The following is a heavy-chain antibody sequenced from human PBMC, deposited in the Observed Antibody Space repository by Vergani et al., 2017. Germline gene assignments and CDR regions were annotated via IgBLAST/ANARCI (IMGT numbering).Heavy chain of an antibody. Sequence: QVQLRQWGAGLVKPSETLSLTCGIYGDSLRGHYWSWIRQSPGKGLEWIGYTHYSGKSYYNLSLKNRVIISVDTSKNQLSLRLSSVTAADTAVYYCARDSRYCSSTSCYDTFDIWGQGTMVTVSS. J-gene: IGHJ3*02. V-gene: IGHV4-34*01. CDR1: GDSLRGHY. CDR3: ARDSRYCSSTSCYDTFDI. CDR2: THYSGKS. D-gene: IGHD2-2*01.